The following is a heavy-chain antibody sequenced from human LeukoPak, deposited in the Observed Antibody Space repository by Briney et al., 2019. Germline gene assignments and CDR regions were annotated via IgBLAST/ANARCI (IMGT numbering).Heavy chain of an antibody. J-gene: IGHJ5*02. Sequence: SETLSLTCAVYGGSFSGYYWSWIRQPPGKGLEWIGEINHSGSTNYNLSLKSRVTISVDTSKNQFSLKLSSVTAADTAVYYCARGPYYYDSSGYYYNWFDPWGQGTLVTVSS. CDR3: ARGPYYYDSSGYYYNWFDP. D-gene: IGHD3-22*01. V-gene: IGHV4-34*01. CDR1: GGSFSGYY. CDR2: INHSGST.